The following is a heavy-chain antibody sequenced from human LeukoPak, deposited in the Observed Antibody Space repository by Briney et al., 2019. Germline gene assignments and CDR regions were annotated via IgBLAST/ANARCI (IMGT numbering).Heavy chain of an antibody. CDR1: GYTFTSYD. CDR3: ARGQGSSGWSKLYYYYGMDV. CDR2: MNPNSGNT. V-gene: IGHV1-8*01. D-gene: IGHD6-19*01. J-gene: IGHJ6*02. Sequence: GASVKVSCKASGYTFTSYDINWVRQATGQGLEWMGWMNPNSGNTGYAQKFQGRVTMTRNTSISTAYMELSSLRSEDTAVYYCARGQGSSGWSKLYYYYGMDVWGQGTMVTVSS.